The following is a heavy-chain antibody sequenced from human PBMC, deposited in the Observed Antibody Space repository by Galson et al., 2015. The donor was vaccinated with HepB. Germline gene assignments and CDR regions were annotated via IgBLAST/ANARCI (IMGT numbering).Heavy chain of an antibody. J-gene: IGHJ4*02. D-gene: IGHD2-2*01. CDR2: ISAYNGNT. V-gene: IGHV1-18*01. Sequence: SVKVSCKASGYTFTSYGISWVRQAPGQGLEWVGWISAYNGNTNYAQKLQGRVTMTTDTSTSTAYMELRSLRSDDTAVYYCARDSEYQLLSPVDYWGQGTLVTVSS. CDR3: ARDSEYQLLSPVDY. CDR1: GYTFTSYG.